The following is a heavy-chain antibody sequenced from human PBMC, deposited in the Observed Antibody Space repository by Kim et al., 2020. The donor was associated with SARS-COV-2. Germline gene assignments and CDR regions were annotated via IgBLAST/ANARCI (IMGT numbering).Heavy chain of an antibody. Sequence: ATAYAASVKGRFTISREDSKNTAYLKMNSLKTEDTAVYYCTRSPYDSSGSWGQGTLVTVSS. D-gene: IGHD3-22*01. CDR3: TRSPYDSSGS. V-gene: IGHV3-73*01. J-gene: IGHJ5*02. CDR2: AT.